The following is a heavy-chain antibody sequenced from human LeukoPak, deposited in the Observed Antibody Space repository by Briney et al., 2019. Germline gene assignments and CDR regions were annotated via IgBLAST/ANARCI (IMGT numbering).Heavy chain of an antibody. D-gene: IGHD3-10*02. J-gene: IGHJ6*04. CDR2: INWNGGST. V-gene: IGHV3-20*04. CDR1: GFTFDDYG. Sequence: GGSLRLSCVASGFTFDDYGTNWVRQVPGKGLEWVSGINWNGGSTGYVDSVKGRFTISRDNAKNSLYLQMNSLRAEDTAVYYCAELGITMIGGVWGKGTTVTISS. CDR3: AELGITMIGGV.